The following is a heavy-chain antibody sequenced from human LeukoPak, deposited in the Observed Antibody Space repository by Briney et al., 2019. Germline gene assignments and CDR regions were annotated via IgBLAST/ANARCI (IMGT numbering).Heavy chain of an antibody. CDR2: IYHSGST. V-gene: IGHV4-38-2*01. Sequence: SETLSLTCAVSGYSISSGYYWGWVRQPPGKGVELVGSIYHSGSTYYNPSLKSRVTISVDTSKNQFSLKLSSVTAADTAVYYCATRGYGRGGLDYWGQGTLVTVSS. J-gene: IGHJ4*02. D-gene: IGHD5-18*01. CDR1: GYSISSGYY. CDR3: ATRGYGRGGLDY.